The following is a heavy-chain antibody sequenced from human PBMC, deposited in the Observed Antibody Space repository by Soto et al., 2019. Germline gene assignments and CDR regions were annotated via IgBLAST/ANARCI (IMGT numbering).Heavy chain of an antibody. V-gene: IGHV3-11*01. CDR2: ISSNSTAL. Sequence: NLLESGGGLVKPGGSLRLSCEASGFLFSHYYMSWIRQGPEKRLELVAYISSNSTALYYADSVKGRFTISKDDDKKSVYLQMTSVTSDDTAIYYCATGDWSRTNNFDTWGQGTLVIVSA. CDR1: GFLFSHYY. J-gene: IGHJ5*02. CDR3: ATGDWSRTNNFDT. D-gene: IGHD2-2*01.